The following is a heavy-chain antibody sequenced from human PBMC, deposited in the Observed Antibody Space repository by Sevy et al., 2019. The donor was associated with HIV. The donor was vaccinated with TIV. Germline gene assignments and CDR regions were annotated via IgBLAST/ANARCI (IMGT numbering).Heavy chain of an antibody. CDR3: AKDLCSSTSGYVYYYYYGMDV. J-gene: IGHJ6*01. V-gene: IGHV3-30*02. Sequence: GGSLRLSCAASGFTFSSYGMHWVRQAPGKGLEWVAFIRYDGSNKYYADSVKGRFTSSRDNSKNTLYLQMNGLRAEDTAVYYCAKDLCSSTSGYVYYYYYGMDVWGQGTTVTVS. D-gene: IGHD2-2*01. CDR1: GFTFSSYG. CDR2: IRYDGSNK.